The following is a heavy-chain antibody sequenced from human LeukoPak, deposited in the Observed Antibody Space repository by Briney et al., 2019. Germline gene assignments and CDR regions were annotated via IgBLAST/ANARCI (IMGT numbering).Heavy chain of an antibody. Sequence: GGSLRLSCAASGFTFSNAWMSWVRQAPGKGLEWVGRIKSKTDGGTTDYAAPVKGRFTISRDDSKNTLYLQMNSLKTEDTAVYYCTTTDSLRKATMIVVVMRDYWGQGTLVTVSS. D-gene: IGHD3-22*01. V-gene: IGHV3-15*01. CDR2: IKSKTDGGTT. J-gene: IGHJ4*02. CDR3: TTTDSLRKATMIVVVMRDY. CDR1: GFTFSNAW.